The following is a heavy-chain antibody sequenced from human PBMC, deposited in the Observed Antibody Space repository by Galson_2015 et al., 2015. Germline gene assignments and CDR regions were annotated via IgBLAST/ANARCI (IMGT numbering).Heavy chain of an antibody. D-gene: IGHD2-2*03. CDR3: ARPLLDIVVVPAAIGGYYYGMDV. Sequence: SVKVSCKASGGTFSSYAISWVRQAPGQGLEWMGGIIPIFGTANYAQKFQGRVTITADESTSTAYMELSSLRSEDTAVYYCARPLLDIVVVPAAIGGYYYGMDVWGQGTTVTVSS. CDR1: GGTFSSYA. J-gene: IGHJ6*02. CDR2: IIPIFGTA. V-gene: IGHV1-69*13.